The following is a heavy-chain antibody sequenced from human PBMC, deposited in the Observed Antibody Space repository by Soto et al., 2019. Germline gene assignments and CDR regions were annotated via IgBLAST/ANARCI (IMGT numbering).Heavy chain of an antibody. CDR1: GGSISSGGYS. CDR2: IYHSGST. CDR3: AGRRRDGYNLAY. Sequence: SETLSLTCAVSGGSISSGGYSWSWIRQPPGKGLEWIGYIYHSGSTYYNPSLKSRVTISVDRSKNQFSLKLSSVTAADTAVYCCAGRRRDGYNLAYWGQGTLVTVSS. V-gene: IGHV4-30-2*01. J-gene: IGHJ4*02. D-gene: IGHD5-12*01.